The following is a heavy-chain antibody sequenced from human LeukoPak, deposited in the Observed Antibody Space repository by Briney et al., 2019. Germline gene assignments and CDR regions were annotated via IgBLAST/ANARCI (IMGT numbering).Heavy chain of an antibody. Sequence: GGSLRLSCEASGFSFRSYSMNWVRQAPGKGLEWVSSIASSSGERFYADSVKGRFTISRDDAKKPLYLEMNSLRVEDTAVYYCGRDGGSTVAIDYWGHGTLVTVSS. V-gene: IGHV3-21*01. CDR3: GRDGGSTVAIDY. J-gene: IGHJ4*01. D-gene: IGHD4-17*01. CDR1: GFSFRSYS. CDR2: IASSSGER.